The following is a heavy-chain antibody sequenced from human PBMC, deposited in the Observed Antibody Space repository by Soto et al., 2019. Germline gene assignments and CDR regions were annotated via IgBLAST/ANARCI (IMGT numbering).Heavy chain of an antibody. Sequence: GGSLRLSCAASGFTFSSYSMNWVRQAPGKGLEWVSSISSSSSYIYYADSVRGRFTISRDNAKNLLYLQMNSLRAEDTAVYYCARSGYDWGQLYYYYGMDVWGQGTTVTVSS. J-gene: IGHJ6*02. CDR3: ARSGYDWGQLYYYYGMDV. D-gene: IGHD5-12*01. V-gene: IGHV3-21*01. CDR1: GFTFSSYS. CDR2: ISSSSSYI.